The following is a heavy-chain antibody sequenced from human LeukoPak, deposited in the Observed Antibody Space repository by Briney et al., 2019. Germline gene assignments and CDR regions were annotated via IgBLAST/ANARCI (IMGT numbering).Heavy chain of an antibody. V-gene: IGHV6-1*01. CDR3: ARADGDRDGYNFWFDP. J-gene: IGHJ5*02. CDR1: GDSVSRNSAA. CDR2: TYYRSKWYN. D-gene: IGHD5-24*01. Sequence: SQTLSLTCAISGDSVSRNSAAWNWIRQSPSRSLEWLGRTYYRSKWYNDYAVSVESRITINPDTSKNQFSLQLNSVTPEDTAVYYCARADGDRDGYNFWFDPWGQGTLVTVSS.